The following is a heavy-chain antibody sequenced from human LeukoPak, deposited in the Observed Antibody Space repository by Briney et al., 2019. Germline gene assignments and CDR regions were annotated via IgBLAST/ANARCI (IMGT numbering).Heavy chain of an antibody. V-gene: IGHV3-74*01. CDR1: GFTFSDYW. CDR3: AREPSISAAGDTY. J-gene: IGHJ4*02. D-gene: IGHD6-13*01. CDR2: VNRDGCST. Sequence: GGSLRLSCAASGFTFSDYWMHWVRQAPGKGRVWVSRVNRDGCSTSYADSVKGRFTISRDNAKNTLSLQMNSLRTEDTAVYSCAREPSISAAGDTYWGQGTLVTVSS.